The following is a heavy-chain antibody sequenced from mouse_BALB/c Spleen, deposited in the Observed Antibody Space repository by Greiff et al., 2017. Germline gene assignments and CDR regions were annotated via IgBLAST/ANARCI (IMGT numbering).Heavy chain of an antibody. CDR1: GFTFSSYA. Sequence: DVKLVESGGGLVKPGGSLKLSCAASGFTFSSYAMSWVRQTPEKRLEWVASISSGGSTYYPDSVKGRFTISRDNARNILYLQMSSLRSEDTAMYYCAREGLRRQYFDYWGQGTTLTVSS. CDR3: AREGLRRQYFDY. CDR2: ISSGGST. J-gene: IGHJ2*01. V-gene: IGHV5-6-5*01.